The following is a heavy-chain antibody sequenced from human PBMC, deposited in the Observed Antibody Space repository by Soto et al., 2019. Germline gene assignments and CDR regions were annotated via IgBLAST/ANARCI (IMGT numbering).Heavy chain of an antibody. J-gene: IGHJ5*02. Sequence: GGSLRLSCAASGFTFSSYSMNWVRQAPGKGLEWISYISKDSGRATRYADSVKGRFTISRDNAKNSLFLQMNNLTVEDTAVYYCARGSDYDSSGYYYSWFDPWGQGTLVTVSS. CDR3: ARGSDYDSSGYYYSWFDP. V-gene: IGHV3-48*04. CDR1: GFTFSSYS. D-gene: IGHD3-22*01. CDR2: ISKDSGRAT.